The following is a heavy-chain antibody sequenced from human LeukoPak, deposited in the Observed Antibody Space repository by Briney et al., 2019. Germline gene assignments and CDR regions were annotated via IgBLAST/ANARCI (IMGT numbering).Heavy chain of an antibody. CDR2: IYHSGST. V-gene: IGHV4-38-2*02. Sequence: SETLSLTCTVSHYSISSNYYWGWIRQPPGKGLEWIGSIYHSGSTHYNPSLKSRVTISVDTSKNQFSLKLTSVTAADTAVYYCARSSGYMSHWGQGTLVTVSS. CDR1: HYSISSNYY. J-gene: IGHJ4*02. D-gene: IGHD3-22*01. CDR3: ARSSGYMSH.